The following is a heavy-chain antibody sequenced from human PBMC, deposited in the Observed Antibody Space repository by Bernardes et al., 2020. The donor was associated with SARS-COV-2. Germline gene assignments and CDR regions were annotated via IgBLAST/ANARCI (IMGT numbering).Heavy chain of an antibody. CDR1: GYTLTELF. CDR2: FDPEDGET. D-gene: IGHD4-17*01. Sequence: ASVKASGKVSGYTLTELFMHWVRQAPGKGLEWMGGFDPEDGETINEQKFQARVTMTEDTSTDTPNMELSSLRSEATAMYYCATGPPYGDVNWFDPWGQGTLVTVAS. CDR3: ATGPPYGDVNWFDP. V-gene: IGHV1-24*01. J-gene: IGHJ5*02.